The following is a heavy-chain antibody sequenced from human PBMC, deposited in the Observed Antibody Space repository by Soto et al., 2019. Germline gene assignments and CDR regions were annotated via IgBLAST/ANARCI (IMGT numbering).Heavy chain of an antibody. Sequence: QVQLVESGGGVVQPGRSLRLSCAASGFTFRSYGMHWVRQAPGQGLEWVAVIWYDGRNKYYVDSVKGRFTISRDNSKNTLYLQRNRLRAEDTAVYYCARDHHVVVPAALFDYWGQGTLVTVSS. CDR3: ARDHHVVVPAALFDY. CDR2: IWYDGRNK. CDR1: GFTFRSYG. V-gene: IGHV3-33*01. J-gene: IGHJ4*02. D-gene: IGHD2-2*01.